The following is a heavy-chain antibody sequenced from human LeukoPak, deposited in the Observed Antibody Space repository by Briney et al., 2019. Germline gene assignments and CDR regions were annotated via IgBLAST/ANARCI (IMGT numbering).Heavy chain of an antibody. CDR3: AKDYGGYMDV. D-gene: IGHD4-23*01. CDR2: IWYDGSNK. Sequence: GGSLRLSCAASGFTFSGYGMHWVRQAPGKGLEWVAVIWYDGSNKYYADSVKGRFTISRDNSKNTLYLQMNSLRAEDTAVYYCAKDYGGYMDVWGKGTTVTVSS. CDR1: GFTFSGYG. V-gene: IGHV3-33*06. J-gene: IGHJ6*03.